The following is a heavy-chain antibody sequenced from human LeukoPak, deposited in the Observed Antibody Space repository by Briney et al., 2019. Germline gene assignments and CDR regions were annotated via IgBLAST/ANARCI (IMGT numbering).Heavy chain of an antibody. J-gene: IGHJ3*02. CDR3: ARDPRWLQYKFGVSAFDI. D-gene: IGHD5-24*01. CDR2: ISAYNGNT. Sequence: ASVKVSCKASGYTFTSYGISWVRQAPGQGLEWMGWISAYNGNTNYAQKLQGRVTMTTDTSTSTAYMELRSLRSDDTAVYYCARDPRWLQYKFGVSAFDIWGQGTMVTVSS. CDR1: GYTFTSYG. V-gene: IGHV1-18*01.